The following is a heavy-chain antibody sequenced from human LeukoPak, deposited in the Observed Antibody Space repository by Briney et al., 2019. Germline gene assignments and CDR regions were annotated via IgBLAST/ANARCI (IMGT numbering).Heavy chain of an antibody. D-gene: IGHD3-16*01. V-gene: IGHV3-74*01. CDR2: ISNDGTST. CDR3: AKDGASYFYYGMDV. Sequence: PGGSLRLSCAVSGLTFSNYWMHWVRQAPGKGLVWVSRISNDGTSTSYADSVKGRFTISRDNSKNTLYLQMNSLRAEDTAVYHCAKDGASYFYYGMDVWGQGTTVTVSS. J-gene: IGHJ6*02. CDR1: GLTFSNYW.